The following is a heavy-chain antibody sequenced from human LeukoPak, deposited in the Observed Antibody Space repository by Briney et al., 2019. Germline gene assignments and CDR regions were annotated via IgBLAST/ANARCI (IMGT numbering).Heavy chain of an antibody. V-gene: IGHV3-23*01. D-gene: IGHD3-10*01. CDR1: GFSFSTFG. CDR2: FRGDGVST. Sequence: GGSLRLSCTASGFSFSTFGMNWVRQAPGKGLEWISSFRGDGVSTYYAESVRGRFTISRDNSEKTLYLQMNSLRAEDSAVYYWAKDGYGSGGRWFDPWGRGTLVTVSS. CDR3: AKDGYGSGGRWFDP. J-gene: IGHJ5*02.